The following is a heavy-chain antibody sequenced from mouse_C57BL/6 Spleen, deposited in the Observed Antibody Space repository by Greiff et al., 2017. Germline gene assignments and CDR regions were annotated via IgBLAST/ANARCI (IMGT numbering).Heavy chain of an antibody. CDR3: ARGIANWERDY. Sequence: QVQLKQPGAELVRPGSSVKLSCKASGYTFTSYWMHWVKQRPIQGLEWIGNIDPSDSETHYNQKFKDKATLTVDKSSSTAYMQLSSLTSEYSAVYFCARGIANWERDYWGQGTTLTVSS. CDR2: IDPSDSET. CDR1: GYTFTSYW. D-gene: IGHD4-1*01. V-gene: IGHV1-52*01. J-gene: IGHJ2*01.